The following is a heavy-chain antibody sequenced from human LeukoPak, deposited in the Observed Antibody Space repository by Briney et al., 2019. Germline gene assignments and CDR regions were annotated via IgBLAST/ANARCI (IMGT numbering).Heavy chain of an antibody. Sequence: GSPRVSCAASGFTLRRHAMSWVRQAPGKGLEWVSAISGSGGSTYYADSVKGRFTISRDNSKNTLYLQMNSLRAEDTAVYYCAKAYCGGDCYSGVDFFDYWGQGALDPVSS. CDR1: GFTLRRHA. J-gene: IGHJ4*02. CDR3: AKAYCGGDCYSGVDFFDY. CDR2: ISGSGGST. D-gene: IGHD2-21*02. V-gene: IGHV3-23*01.